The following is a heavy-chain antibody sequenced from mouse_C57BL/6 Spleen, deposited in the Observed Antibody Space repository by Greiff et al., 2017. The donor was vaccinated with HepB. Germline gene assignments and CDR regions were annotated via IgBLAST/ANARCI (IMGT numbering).Heavy chain of an antibody. Sequence: EVQGVESGGGLVQPGGSMKLSCVASGFTFSNYWMNWVRQSPEKGLEWVAQIRLKSDNYATHYAESVKGRFTISRDDSKSSVYLQMNNLRAEDTGIYYCTGTTYRYYAMDYWGQGTSVTVSS. CDR3: TGTTYRYYAMDY. J-gene: IGHJ4*01. V-gene: IGHV6-3*01. D-gene: IGHD5-5*01. CDR2: IRLKSDNYAT. CDR1: GFTFSNYW.